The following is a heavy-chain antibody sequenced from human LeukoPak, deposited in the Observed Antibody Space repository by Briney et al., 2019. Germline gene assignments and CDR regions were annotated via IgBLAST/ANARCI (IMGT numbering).Heavy chain of an antibody. CDR1: GSTFSRRS. CDR3: ARGGLNYADASDI. CDR2: ISSGSSYI. Sequence: GGSLRLSCAASGSTFSRRSMNWVRQAPGKGLEWVSYISSGSSYIYYADSVKGRFTISRDNAENSLYLQMNSLRGEDTAVYYCARGGLNYADASDIWGQGTMVTVSS. J-gene: IGHJ3*02. D-gene: IGHD4-11*01. V-gene: IGHV3-21*01.